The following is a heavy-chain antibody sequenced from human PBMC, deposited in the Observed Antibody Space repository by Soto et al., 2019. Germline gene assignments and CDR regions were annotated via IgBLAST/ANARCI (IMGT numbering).Heavy chain of an antibody. D-gene: IGHD2-8*01. V-gene: IGHV1-18*01. CDR3: ARSGAYCTSITCLFDSF. CDR2: ISAYNGDT. CDR1: GYTFTSYG. J-gene: IGHJ4*02. Sequence: QAQLVQSGAEVKKPGASVKVSCRASGYTFTSYGYAWVRQAPGQGLEWMGWISAYNGDTNYAQKFQDRVTLTTDTSTTTVYMELRNRGSDDTAIYYCARSGAYCTSITCLFDSFWGLGTLVTVSS.